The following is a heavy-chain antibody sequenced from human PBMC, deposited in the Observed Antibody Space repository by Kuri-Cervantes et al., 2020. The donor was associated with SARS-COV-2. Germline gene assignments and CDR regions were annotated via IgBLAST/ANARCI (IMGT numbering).Heavy chain of an antibody. J-gene: IGHJ3*02. D-gene: IGHD3-16*01. CDR3: VREMGGEPGSDDAFDI. Sequence: SLRLSCTASGFSVSPNNMNWVRQAPGKGLEWVSSISSSSSYIYYADSVTGRFTISRDNAKNSLYMQMNSLRAEDTAVDYCVREMGGEPGSDDAFDIWGQGTMVTVSS. V-gene: IGHV3-21*01. CDR2: ISSSSSYI. CDR1: GFSVSPNN.